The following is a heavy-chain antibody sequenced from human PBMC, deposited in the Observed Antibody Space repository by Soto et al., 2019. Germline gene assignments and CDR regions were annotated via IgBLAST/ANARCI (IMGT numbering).Heavy chain of an antibody. Sequence: PSETLSLTCTVSGGSISSSSYYWGWIRQPPGKGLEWIGSIYYSGSTYYNPSLKSRVTISVDTSKNQFSLKLSSVTAADTAVYYCARGISDGNRFAFDIWGQGTMVTVSS. CDR1: GGSISSSSYY. V-gene: IGHV4-39*01. CDR3: ARGISDGNRFAFDI. J-gene: IGHJ3*02. CDR2: IYYSGST. D-gene: IGHD3-3*02.